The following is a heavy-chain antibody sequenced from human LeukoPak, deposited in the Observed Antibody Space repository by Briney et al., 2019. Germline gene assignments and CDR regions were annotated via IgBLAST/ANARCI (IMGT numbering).Heavy chain of an antibody. D-gene: IGHD1-14*01. CDR3: ARVSSPLQYNWFDP. CDR1: GYSFTAYY. Sequence: ASVMVSCKAAGYSFTAYYIDRVRQAPGQWLEWMGRINPNSGDTNYAQKFQGRVTMTRDTSINTAYMELSRLRSDDTAVYYCARVSSPLQYNWFDPWGQGTLVAVSS. J-gene: IGHJ5*02. CDR2: INPNSGDT. V-gene: IGHV1-2*06.